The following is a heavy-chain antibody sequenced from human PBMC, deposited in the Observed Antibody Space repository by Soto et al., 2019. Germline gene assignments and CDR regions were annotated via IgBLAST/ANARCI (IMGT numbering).Heavy chain of an antibody. J-gene: IGHJ5*02. D-gene: IGHD1-26*01. CDR2: IYYSGST. Sequence: SETLSLTCTVSGGSISGYYWIWIRQPPGKGLEWIGYIYYSGSTNYNPSLKSRVTISVDTSKNQFSLKLSSVTAADTAVYYCARVRYTGSWNWFDPWGQGTLVTVS. CDR1: GGSISGYY. CDR3: ARVRYTGSWNWFDP. V-gene: IGHV4-59*01.